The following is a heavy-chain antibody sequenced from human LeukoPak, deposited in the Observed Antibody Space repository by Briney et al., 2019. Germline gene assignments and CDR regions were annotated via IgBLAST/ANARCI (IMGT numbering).Heavy chain of an antibody. Sequence: ASVKVSCKASGGTFSSYTISWVRQAPGQGLEWMGWINPNSGGTNYAQKFQGRGTMTRDTSISTAYMELSRLRSDDTAVYYCASSVDTAMVTGYWGQGTLVTVSS. D-gene: IGHD5-18*01. CDR3: ASSVDTAMVTGY. V-gene: IGHV1-2*02. CDR2: INPNSGGT. CDR1: GGTFSSYT. J-gene: IGHJ4*02.